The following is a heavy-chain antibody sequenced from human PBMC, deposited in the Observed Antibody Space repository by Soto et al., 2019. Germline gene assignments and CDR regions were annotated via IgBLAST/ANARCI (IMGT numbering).Heavy chain of an antibody. CDR3: ARVRLGSSWKTYYYYYCGMDV. CDR2: INHSGST. D-gene: IGHD6-13*01. J-gene: IGHJ6*02. Sequence: PSETLSLTCAVYGGSFSGYYWSWIRQPPGKGQEWIGEINHSGSTNYNPSLKSRVTISVDTSKNQFSLKLSSVTAAVTAVYYCARVRLGSSWKTYYYYYCGMDVWGQGTTVTVSS. V-gene: IGHV4-34*01. CDR1: GGSFSGYY.